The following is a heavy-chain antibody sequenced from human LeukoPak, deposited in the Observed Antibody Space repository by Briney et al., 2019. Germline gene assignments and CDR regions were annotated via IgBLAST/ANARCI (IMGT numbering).Heavy chain of an antibody. CDR1: GFTFSSHG. Sequence: GGSLRLSCAASGFTFSSHGMVWVRQAQGKGLEWVSYISPSSDTMYYANSVKGRFTISRDNAKSSLYLQVSSLGDEDTAVYYCARVRGPTVLTMYFDYWGQGTLVTVSS. CDR3: ARVRGPTVLTMYFDY. D-gene: IGHD4/OR15-4a*01. V-gene: IGHV3-48*02. CDR2: ISPSSDTM. J-gene: IGHJ4*02.